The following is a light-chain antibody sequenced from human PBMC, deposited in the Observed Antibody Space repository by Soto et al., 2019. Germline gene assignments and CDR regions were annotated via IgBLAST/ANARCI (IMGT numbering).Light chain of an antibody. Sequence: QSVLTQPASVSGSPGQSIAMSCTGTSSDVGTHNFVSWYQQHPGKAPKLISYDVSNRPSGVSDRFFGSKSGNTASLTISGLQAEDEADYYCSSFTTTNTYVFGTGTKLTVL. V-gene: IGLV2-14*03. CDR3: SSFTTTNTYV. J-gene: IGLJ1*01. CDR2: DVS. CDR1: SSDVGTHNF.